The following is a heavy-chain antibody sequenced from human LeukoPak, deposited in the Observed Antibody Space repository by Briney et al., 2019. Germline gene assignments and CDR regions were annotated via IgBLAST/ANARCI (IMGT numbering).Heavy chain of an antibody. CDR2: ISYDGSNK. D-gene: IGHD3-22*01. CDR1: GFAFSNAW. V-gene: IGHV3-30-3*01. Sequence: GGSLRLSCVASGFAFSNAWMNWVRQAPGKGLEWVAVISYDGSNKYYADSVKGRFTISRDNSKNTLYLQMNSLRAEDTAVYYCARGGEDYYDSSGYSDYWGQGTLVTVSS. J-gene: IGHJ4*02. CDR3: ARGGEDYYDSSGYSDY.